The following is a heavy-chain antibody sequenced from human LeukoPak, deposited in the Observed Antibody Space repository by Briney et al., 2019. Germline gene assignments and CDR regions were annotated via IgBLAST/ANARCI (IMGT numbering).Heavy chain of an antibody. CDR1: GGSISSSSYY. CDR3: AREAFDYLYNIVVVTAIHRRLDWFDP. V-gene: IGHV4-39*07. D-gene: IGHD2-21*02. J-gene: IGHJ5*02. Sequence: SSETLSLTCTVSGGSISSSSYYWGWIRQPPGKGLEWIGSIYYSGSTYYNPSLKSRVTISVDTSKNQFSLKLSSVTAADTAVYYCAREAFDYLYNIVVVTAIHRRLDWFDPWGQGTLVTVSS. CDR2: IYYSGST.